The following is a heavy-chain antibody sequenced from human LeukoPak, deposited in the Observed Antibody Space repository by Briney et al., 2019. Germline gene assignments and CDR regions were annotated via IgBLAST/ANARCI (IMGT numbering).Heavy chain of an antibody. V-gene: IGHV3-66*02. CDR3: ARPRFVWGSYRREALYYFDY. Sequence: PGGSLRLSCAASGFTVSSNYISWVRQAPGKGLEWVSVIYSGGSTYYADSVKGRFTISRDNSKNTLYLQMNSLRAEDTAVYYCARPRFVWGSYRREALYYFDYWGQGTLVTVSS. D-gene: IGHD3-16*02. CDR1: GFTVSSNY. CDR2: IYSGGST. J-gene: IGHJ4*02.